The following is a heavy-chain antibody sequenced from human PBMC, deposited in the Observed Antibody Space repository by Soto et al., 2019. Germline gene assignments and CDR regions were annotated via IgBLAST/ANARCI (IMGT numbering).Heavy chain of an antibody. J-gene: IGHJ5*02. D-gene: IGHD3-3*01. CDR1: GGSFSGYY. CDR3: ARGRGTIFGVVIGFDP. CDR2: INHSGST. Sequence: QVQLQQWGAGLLKPSETLSLTCAVDGGSFSGYYWSWIRQPPGKGLEWIGEINHSGSTNYNPSLTRRVTISVDTSKNQFSLKLSSVTDADTGVYCCARGRGTIFGVVIGFDPWGQGPLVTVSS. V-gene: IGHV4-34*01.